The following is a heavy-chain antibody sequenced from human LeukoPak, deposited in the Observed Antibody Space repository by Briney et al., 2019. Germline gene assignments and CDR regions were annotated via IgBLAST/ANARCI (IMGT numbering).Heavy chain of an antibody. Sequence: GASVKVSCKASGYTFTSYGISWVRQAPGQGLEWMGWISAYNGNTNYAQKLQGRVTMTTDTSTSTAYMELRSLRSDDTAVYYCARDGYCNSTSCYRDWGQGTLVTVSS. CDR2: ISAYNGNT. CDR1: GYTFTSYG. CDR3: ARDGYCNSTSCYRD. D-gene: IGHD2-2*03. J-gene: IGHJ4*02. V-gene: IGHV1-18*01.